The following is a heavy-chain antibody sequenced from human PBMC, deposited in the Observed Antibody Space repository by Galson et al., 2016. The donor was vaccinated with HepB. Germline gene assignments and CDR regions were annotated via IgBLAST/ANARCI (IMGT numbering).Heavy chain of an antibody. J-gene: IGHJ4*02. Sequence: SLRLSCAASGFTFSSYWMSWVRQAPGKGLEWVSGISGSGDSTSYADSVKGRYTISRDNAKSTLYLEMNYLRGEDRAGYYCAKDLGISMLVVAPGFDYWGQGTLVTVSS. CDR3: AKDLGISMLVVAPGFDY. D-gene: IGHD3-22*01. CDR1: GFTFSSYW. CDR2: ISGSGDST. V-gene: IGHV3-23*01.